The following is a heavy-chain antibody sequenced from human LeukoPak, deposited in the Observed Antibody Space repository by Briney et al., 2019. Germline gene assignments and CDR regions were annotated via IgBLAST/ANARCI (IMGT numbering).Heavy chain of an antibody. V-gene: IGHV1-2*06. D-gene: IGHD2-2*01. Sequence: ASVKVSCKASGYTFTGYHMHWVRQAPGQGLEWMGRINPNSGDTNYAQKFQGRVTMTRDTSISTAYMELSRLRSDDTAVYYCARDYCSSTSCLFDWWGQGTLVSVSS. CDR3: ARDYCSSTSCLFDW. CDR2: INPNSGDT. J-gene: IGHJ4*02. CDR1: GYTFTGYH.